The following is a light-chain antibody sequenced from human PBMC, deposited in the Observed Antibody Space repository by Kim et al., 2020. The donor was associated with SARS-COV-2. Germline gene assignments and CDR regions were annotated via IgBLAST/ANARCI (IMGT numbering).Light chain of an antibody. V-gene: IGLV3-1*01. CDR1: KLGDKY. J-gene: IGLJ3*02. CDR2: QDI. CDR3: QAWDSSTWV. Sequence: SYELTQPPSVSVSPGQTASITCSGDKLGDKYVSWYQQKSGQSPVLVMYQDIKRPSGIPERFSGSNSGNTATLTISETQTMDEADYYCQAWDSSTWVLGGG.